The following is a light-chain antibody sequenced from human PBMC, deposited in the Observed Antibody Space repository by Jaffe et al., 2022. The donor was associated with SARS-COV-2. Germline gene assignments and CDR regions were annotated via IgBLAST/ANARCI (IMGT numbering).Light chain of an antibody. V-gene: IGLV1-44*01. Sequence: QSALTQPPSASGTPGQRVTFSCSGSSSNIGSNTVSWYQQLPGTAPKLLIYGNNQRPSGVPDRLSGSKSGTSASLAISGLQSEDEADYFCAAWDGSLNGWVFGGGTRLTVL. CDR1: SSNIGSNT. CDR3: AAWDGSLNGWV. J-gene: IGLJ3*02. CDR2: GNN.